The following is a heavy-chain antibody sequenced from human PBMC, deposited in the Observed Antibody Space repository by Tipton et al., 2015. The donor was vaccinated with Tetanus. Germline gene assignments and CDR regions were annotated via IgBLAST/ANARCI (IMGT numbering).Heavy chain of an antibody. Sequence: TLSLTCAVYGASSSGFYWSWIRQPPGKGLQWIGEVNHRGGSSYNPFLKSRATMSVDTSKNQFSLNLTSVTAADRAVYYCARAGMVTDDRSKFDSWGQGVLVSVSS. CDR2: VNHRGGS. D-gene: IGHD2-21*02. J-gene: IGHJ4*02. CDR1: GASSSGFY. CDR3: ARAGMVTDDRSKFDS. V-gene: IGHV4-34*01.